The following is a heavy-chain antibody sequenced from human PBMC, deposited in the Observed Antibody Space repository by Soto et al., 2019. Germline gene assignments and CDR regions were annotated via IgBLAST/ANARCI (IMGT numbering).Heavy chain of an antibody. J-gene: IGHJ4*02. D-gene: IGHD3-16*02. CDR3: ASAKRPSYLSPNDY. V-gene: IGHV3-23*01. Sequence: GGSLRLSCAASGFTFSSYAMSWVRQAPGKGLEWVSAISGSGGSTYYADSVKGRFTISRDNSKNTLYLQMNSLRAEDTAVYYCASAKRPSYLSPNDYWGQGTLVTVSS. CDR1: GFTFSSYA. CDR2: ISGSGGST.